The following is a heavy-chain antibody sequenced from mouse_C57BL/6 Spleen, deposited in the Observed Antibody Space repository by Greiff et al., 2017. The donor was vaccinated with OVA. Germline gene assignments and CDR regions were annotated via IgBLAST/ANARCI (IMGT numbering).Heavy chain of an antibody. Sequence: VKLMESGAELVRPGASVTLSCKASGYTFTDYEMHWVKQTPVHGLEWIGAIDPETGGTAYNQKFKGKAILTADKSSSTAYMELRSLTSEDSAVYYCTRSPYGNYEDYYAMDYWGQGTSVTVSS. CDR1: GYTFTDYE. J-gene: IGHJ4*01. D-gene: IGHD2-1*01. CDR3: TRSPYGNYEDYYAMDY. V-gene: IGHV1-15*01. CDR2: IDPETGGT.